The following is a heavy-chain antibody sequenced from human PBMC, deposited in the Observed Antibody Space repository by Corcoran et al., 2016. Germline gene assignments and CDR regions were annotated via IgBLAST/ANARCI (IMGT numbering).Heavy chain of an antibody. V-gene: IGHV1-18*01. CDR3: ARDLGLAAAGKGAGMDV. D-gene: IGHD6-13*01. CDR2: ISAYNGNT. Sequence: QVQLVQSGAEVKKPGASVKVSCKASGYTFTSYGISWVRQAPGQGLEWMGWISAYNGNTNYAQKLQGRVTMTTDPSTSTAYMELRSLRSDDTAVYYCARDLGLAAAGKGAGMDVWGQGTTVTVSS. CDR1: GYTFTSYG. J-gene: IGHJ6*02.